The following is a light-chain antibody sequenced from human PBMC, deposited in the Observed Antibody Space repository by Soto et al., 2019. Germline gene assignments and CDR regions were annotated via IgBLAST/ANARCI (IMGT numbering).Light chain of an antibody. Sequence: QAVLTQPASVSGSPGQSITISCTGTSNDVVHYNYVSWYQQHPGKAPKFMIYDVSNRPSGVSNRFSGSKSGNTASLTISGLQAEDEADYYCCSYTTSNTRQIVFGTGTKVTVL. V-gene: IGLV2-14*01. CDR1: SNDVVHYNY. CDR3: CSYTTSNTRQIV. CDR2: DVS. J-gene: IGLJ1*01.